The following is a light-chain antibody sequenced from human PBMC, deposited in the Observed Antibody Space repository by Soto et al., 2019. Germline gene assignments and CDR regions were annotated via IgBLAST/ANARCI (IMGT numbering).Light chain of an antibody. V-gene: IGKV3-20*01. CDR1: QSVSSSY. CDR2: GAS. Sequence: EIVLTQSPGTLSLSPGERATLSCRASQSVSSSYLAWYQQKPGQAPRLLIYGASSRATGIPDRFSGSGSGTDFTLTISRLEPEDFAVYYCQQYGSSLGITFGQGTRLEIK. J-gene: IGKJ5*01. CDR3: QQYGSSLGIT.